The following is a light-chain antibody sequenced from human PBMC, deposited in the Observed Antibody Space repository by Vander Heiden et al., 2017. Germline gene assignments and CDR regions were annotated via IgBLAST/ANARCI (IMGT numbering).Light chain of an antibody. CDR1: AGDIGAYNF. CDR2: DVT. Sequence: QSALTHPRPVSGSPGQSVPISCARTAGDIGAYNFVSWYQQRPGKAPDLIIYDVTKRPSRVPDRFSASKSGNTASLTISGLQADDEAEYYCCSFAGRYTVVFGGGTKLTVL. J-gene: IGLJ2*01. V-gene: IGLV2-11*01. CDR3: CSFAGRYTVV.